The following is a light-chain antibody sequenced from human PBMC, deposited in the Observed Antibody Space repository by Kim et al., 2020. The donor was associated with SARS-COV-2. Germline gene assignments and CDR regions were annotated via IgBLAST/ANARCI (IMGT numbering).Light chain of an antibody. CDR1: QSVSNSY. V-gene: IGKV3-20*01. CDR2: DAS. CDR3: QQYGTSPLT. J-gene: IGKJ2*01. Sequence: LSPGERDTLSCRASQSVSNSYLAWYQQKPGQAPRLLIYDASSRATGIPDRFSGSGSGTDFSLTISRLEPEDFAVYSCQQYGTSPLTFGQGTKLEI.